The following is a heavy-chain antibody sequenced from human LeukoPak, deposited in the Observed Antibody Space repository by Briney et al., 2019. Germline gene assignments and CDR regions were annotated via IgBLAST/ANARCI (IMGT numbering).Heavy chain of an antibody. Sequence: PGGSLRLSCAASGFTFSSYAMSWVRQAPGKGLEWVSAISGSGGSTYYADSVKGRFTISRDNSKSTLYLQMNSLRAEDTAVYYCAKDRGVGWNYVIFDYWGQGTLVTVSS. CDR3: AKDRGVGWNYVIFDY. V-gene: IGHV3-23*01. CDR2: ISGSGGST. CDR1: GFTFSSYA. J-gene: IGHJ4*02. D-gene: IGHD1-7*01.